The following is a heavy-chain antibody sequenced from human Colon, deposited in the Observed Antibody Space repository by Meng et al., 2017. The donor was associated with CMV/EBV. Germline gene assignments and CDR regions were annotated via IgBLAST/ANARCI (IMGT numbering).Heavy chain of an antibody. V-gene: IGHV3-7*01. J-gene: IGHJ4*02. CDR2: IKEDGSGQ. CDR1: GFTFTTFW. CDR3: ARGLRFWSGWSGVSRPHYFDY. Sequence: GESLKISCAAPGFTFTTFWMTWVRQAPGKGLEWVANIKEDGSGQWYEDSVKGRFIISRDNAKKSVYLQMNSLRAEDTAVYYCARGLRFWSGWSGVSRPHYFDYWGQGTLVTVSS. D-gene: IGHD3-3*01.